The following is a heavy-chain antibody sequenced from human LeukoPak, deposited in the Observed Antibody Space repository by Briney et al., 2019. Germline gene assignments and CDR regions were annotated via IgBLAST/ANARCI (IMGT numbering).Heavy chain of an antibody. CDR2: IYYSGST. CDR3: ARDPAYYDSSGYYVHAFDI. J-gene: IGHJ3*02. Sequence: SETLSLTCTVSGGSISSYYWSWIRQPPGKGLVWIGYIYYSGSTNYNPSLKSRVTISVDTSKNQFSLKLSSVTAADTAVYYCARDPAYYDSSGYYVHAFDIWGQGTMVTVSS. D-gene: IGHD3-22*01. V-gene: IGHV4-59*01. CDR1: GGSISSYY.